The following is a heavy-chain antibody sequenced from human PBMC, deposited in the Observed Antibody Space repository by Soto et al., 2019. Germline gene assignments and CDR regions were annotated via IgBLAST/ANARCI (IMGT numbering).Heavy chain of an antibody. J-gene: IGHJ4*02. D-gene: IGHD6-19*01. CDR1: GFTVISNY. CDR2: IYSGGST. Sequence: GGSLRLSCAASGFTVISNYMSWVRQAPGKGLEWVSVIYSGGSTYYADSVKGRFTISRDNSKNTLYLQMNSLRAEDTAVYYCARDGVGSSGWYYFDYWGQGTLVTVSS. CDR3: ARDGVGSSGWYYFDY. V-gene: IGHV3-53*01.